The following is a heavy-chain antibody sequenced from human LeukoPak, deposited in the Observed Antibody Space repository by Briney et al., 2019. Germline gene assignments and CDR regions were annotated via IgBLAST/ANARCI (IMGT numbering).Heavy chain of an antibody. Sequence: SETLSLTCTVSGGSISSYYWSWIRQPPGKGLEWIGYIYYSGSTNYNPSLKSRVTISVDTSKNRFSLKLSSVTAADTAVYYCARGGPMSFFDYWGQGTLVTVSS. CDR1: GGSISSYY. CDR3: ARGGPMSFFDY. D-gene: IGHD3-22*01. V-gene: IGHV4-59*08. CDR2: IYYSGST. J-gene: IGHJ4*02.